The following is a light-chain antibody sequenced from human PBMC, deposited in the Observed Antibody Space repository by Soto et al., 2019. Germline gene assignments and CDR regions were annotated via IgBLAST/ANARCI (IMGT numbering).Light chain of an antibody. J-gene: IGKJ2*02. Sequence: DIQMTHSPSTLSASVGDRVTITCRASQSISSWLAWYQQKPGKAPKLLIYKASSLESGVPSRFSGSGSGTEFTLTISSLQPDDFATYYCQHYNSFPCTFGQGTKLEIK. CDR2: KAS. V-gene: IGKV1-5*03. CDR1: QSISSW. CDR3: QHYNSFPCT.